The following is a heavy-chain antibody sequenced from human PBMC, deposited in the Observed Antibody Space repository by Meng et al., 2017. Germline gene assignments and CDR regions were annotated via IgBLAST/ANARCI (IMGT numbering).Heavy chain of an antibody. J-gene: IGHJ4*02. D-gene: IGHD4-17*01. V-gene: IGHV4-61*01. CDR2: IYYSGST. CDR1: GVSVSSGSYY. CDR3: ARDVGGDYETLFDY. Sequence: QLREWGPGPGRPSETLSLTCTVSGVSVSSGSYYWSWIRQPSGKGLEWIGYIYYSGSTTYNPSLKTRVTISVDTSKNQFSLKLTSVTAADTAVYFCARDVGGDYETLFDYWGQGTLVTDSS.